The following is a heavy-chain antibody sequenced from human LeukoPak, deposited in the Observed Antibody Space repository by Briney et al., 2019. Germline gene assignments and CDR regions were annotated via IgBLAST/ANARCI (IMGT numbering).Heavy chain of an antibody. J-gene: IGHJ4*02. Sequence: PGGSLRLSCAASGFTFSSYAMSWVRQAPGKGLEWVSVISGSGGKTYYADSVKGRFTISRDNAKNSLYLQMNSLRAEDTAVYYCARGRYNYGYIFDYWGQGTLVTVSS. V-gene: IGHV3-23*01. CDR1: GFTFSSYA. CDR2: ISGSGGKT. D-gene: IGHD5-18*01. CDR3: ARGRYNYGYIFDY.